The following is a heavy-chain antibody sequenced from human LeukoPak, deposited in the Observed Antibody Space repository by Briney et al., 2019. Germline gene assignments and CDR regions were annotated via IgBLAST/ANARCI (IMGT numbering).Heavy chain of an antibody. CDR3: ANPMGSCTSTSCYRQFDS. CDR1: GFTLSGHW. J-gene: IGHJ4*02. V-gene: IGHV3-23*01. D-gene: IGHD2-2*01. Sequence: GGSLRLSCAASGFTLSGHWMSWVRQAPGKVLEWVSTISGSRGTTYYADSVKGRFTISRDNSKNTLYLQMNSLRAEDTAVYYCANPMGSCTSTSCYRQFDSWGQGTLVTVSS. CDR2: ISGSRGTT.